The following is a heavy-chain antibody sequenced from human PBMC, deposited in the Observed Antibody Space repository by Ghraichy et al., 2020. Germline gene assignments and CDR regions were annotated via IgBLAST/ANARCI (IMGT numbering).Heavy chain of an antibody. D-gene: IGHD3-3*01. V-gene: IGHV5-10-1*01. CDR2: IDPSDSYA. Sequence: ESLNISCKGSGYMFTTYWISWVRQMPGKGLEWMGKIDPSDSYAKYNPSFQGHVTMSADKSISTAYLQWSSLKASDTAMYYCARLDPYDFLSGYYADSYGLDVWGQGTTVTVSS. CDR3: ARLDPYDFLSGYYADSYGLDV. J-gene: IGHJ6*02. CDR1: GYMFTTYW.